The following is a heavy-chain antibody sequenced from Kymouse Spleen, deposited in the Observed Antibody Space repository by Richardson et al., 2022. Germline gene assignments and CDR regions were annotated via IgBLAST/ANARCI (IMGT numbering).Heavy chain of an antibody. CDR2: ISYDGSNK. CDR3: AKDGAGLTT. V-gene: IGHV3-30*18. Sequence: QVQLVESGGGVVQPGRSLRLSCAASGFTFSSYGMHWVRQAPGKGLEWVAVISYDGSNKYYADSVKGRFTISRDNSKNTLYLQMNSLRAEDTAVYYCAKDGAGLTTGAREPWSPSPQ. D-gene: IGHD3-16*02,IGHD7-27*02. CDR1: GFTFSSYG. J-gene: IGHJ4*02.